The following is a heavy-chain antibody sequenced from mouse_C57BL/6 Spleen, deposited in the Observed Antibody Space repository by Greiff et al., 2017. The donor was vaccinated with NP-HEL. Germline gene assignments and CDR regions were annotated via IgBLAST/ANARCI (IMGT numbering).Heavy chain of an antibody. V-gene: IGHV1-7*01. Sequence: VQRVESGAELAKPGASVKLSCKASGYTFTSYWMHWVKQRPGQGLEWIGYINPSSGYTKYNQKFKDKATLTADKSSSTAYMQLSSLTYEDSAVYYCVITTVVEDYWGQGTTLTVSS. J-gene: IGHJ2*01. CDR2: INPSSGYT. CDR3: VITTVVEDY. CDR1: GYTFTSYW. D-gene: IGHD1-1*01.